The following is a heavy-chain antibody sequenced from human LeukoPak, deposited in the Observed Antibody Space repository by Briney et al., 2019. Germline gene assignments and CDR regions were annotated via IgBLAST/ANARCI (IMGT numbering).Heavy chain of an antibody. J-gene: IGHJ5*02. D-gene: IGHD3-22*01. V-gene: IGHV4-34*01. CDR3: ASDGTGAGYYYDSSGYSS. Sequence: SETLSLTSAVYGGSFSGYYWSWIRQPPGKGLEWIGEINHSGSTNYNPSLKSRVTISVDTSKNQFSLKLSSVTAADTAVYYCASDGTGAGYYYDSSGYSSWGQGTLVTVSS. CDR1: GGSFSGYY. CDR2: INHSGST.